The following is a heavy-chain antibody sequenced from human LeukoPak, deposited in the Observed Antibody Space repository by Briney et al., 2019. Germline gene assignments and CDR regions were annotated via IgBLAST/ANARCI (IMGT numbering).Heavy chain of an antibody. CDR1: GYTFTGYY. V-gene: IGHV1-2*02. CDR3: ARDRTSGYNWFDP. Sequence: ASVKLSCKASGYTFTGYYMHWVRQAPGQRLEWMGWINPNSGDTNYAQKFQGRVTMTRDTSISTAYMELSRLTSDDTAMYYCARDRTSGYNWFDPWGQGTLVTVSS. CDR2: INPNSGDT. D-gene: IGHD3-22*01. J-gene: IGHJ5*02.